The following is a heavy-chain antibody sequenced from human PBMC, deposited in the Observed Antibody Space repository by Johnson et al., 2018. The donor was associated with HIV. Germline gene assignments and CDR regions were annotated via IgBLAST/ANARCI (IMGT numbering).Heavy chain of an antibody. V-gene: IGHV3-66*02. Sequence: VQLVESRGVLVQPGGSLRLSCAASGFIVSINEMSWVRQAPGKGLEWVSGINWNGGSTGYADSVKGRFTISRDNSKNTLYLQMNSLRVEDTAVYYCARGRGSSWLVGHDAFDVWGQGTMVTVSS. J-gene: IGHJ3*01. CDR2: INWNGGST. CDR1: GFIVSINE. D-gene: IGHD6-13*01. CDR3: ARGRGSSWLVGHDAFDV.